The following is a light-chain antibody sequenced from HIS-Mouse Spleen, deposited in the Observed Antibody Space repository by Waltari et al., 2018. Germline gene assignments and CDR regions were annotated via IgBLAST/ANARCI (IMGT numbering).Light chain of an antibody. CDR2: EVS. V-gene: IGLV2-14*01. J-gene: IGLJ3*02. CDR1: SSDAGGYNY. Sequence: QSALTQPASVSGSPGQAITISCTGTSSDAGGYNYFSWYQQHPGKAPKLMIYEVSNRPSGVSNRFSGSKSGNTASLTISGLQAEDEADYYCSSYTSSSSWVFGGGTKLTVL. CDR3: SSYTSSSSWV.